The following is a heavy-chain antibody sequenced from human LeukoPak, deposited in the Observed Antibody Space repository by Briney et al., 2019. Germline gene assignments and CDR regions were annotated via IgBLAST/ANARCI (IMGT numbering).Heavy chain of an antibody. J-gene: IGHJ4*02. D-gene: IGHD5-18*01. CDR1: GFSFSTYW. V-gene: IGHV3-7*01. CDR2: IMRGGSEK. CDR3: ARDPSRGYSYGCADY. Sequence: PGGSLRLSCAASGFSFSTYWMNWVRQPPGKGLEWVANIMRGGSEKYYVDSVKGRFTISRDNAKNSLYLQMNSLRAEDTAVYYCARDPSRGYSYGCADYWGQGSLVTVSS.